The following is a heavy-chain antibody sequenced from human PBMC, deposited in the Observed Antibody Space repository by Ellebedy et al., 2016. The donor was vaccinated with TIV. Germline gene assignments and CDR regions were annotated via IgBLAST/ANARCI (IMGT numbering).Heavy chain of an antibody. D-gene: IGHD3-10*01. CDR3: ARGGWNRYGSGSYYDY. CDR2: IYHSGST. V-gene: IGHV4-61*03. J-gene: IGHJ4*02. Sequence: MPSETLSLTCTVFGGSIRSDDYFWFWIRQPPGKGLEWIGYIYHSGSTNYNPSLKSRVSISIDTSKNHFSLRLRSVTAADTAVYYCARGGWNRYGSGSYYDYWGQGTLVTVSS. CDR1: GGSIRSDDYF.